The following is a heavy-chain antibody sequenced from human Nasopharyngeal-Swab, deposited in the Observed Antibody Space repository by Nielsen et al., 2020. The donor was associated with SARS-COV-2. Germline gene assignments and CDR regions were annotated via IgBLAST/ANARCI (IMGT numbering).Heavy chain of an antibody. CDR1: GVTFSRNT. V-gene: IGHV3-30-3*01. J-gene: IGHJ4*02. CDR2: ISYDGSNK. Sequence: SLKISCAAPGVTFSRNTMHWGRQAPGKGLEWVAVISYDGSNKYYADSVKGRFTISRDISKNTLYLQMNSLRAEDTAVFYCASTPLDSSGYYYAFHYWGRGTLVTVSS. D-gene: IGHD3-22*01. CDR3: ASTPLDSSGYYYAFHY.